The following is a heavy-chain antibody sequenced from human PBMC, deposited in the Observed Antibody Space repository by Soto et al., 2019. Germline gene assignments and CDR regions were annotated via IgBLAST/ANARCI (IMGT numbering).Heavy chain of an antibody. CDR1: GFTFSSYA. J-gene: IGHJ6*02. CDR3: AKSEDLRIMVFGVMYYGMDV. V-gene: IGHV3-23*01. D-gene: IGHD3-3*01. Sequence: EEQVLESGGGLVQPGGSLRLSCAASGFTFSSYAMSWVRQAPGKGLEWVSVISGSGSMTYYADSVKGRFTISRDNSKNTLYLKMNRLRAEDTAIYYCAKSEDLRIMVFGVMYYGMDVWGQGTTVTVSS. CDR2: ISGSGSMT.